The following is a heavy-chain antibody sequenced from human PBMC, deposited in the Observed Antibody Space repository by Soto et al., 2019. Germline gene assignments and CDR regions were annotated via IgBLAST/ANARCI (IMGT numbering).Heavy chain of an antibody. V-gene: IGHV1-3*01. CDR2: INAGNGNT. D-gene: IGHD3-10*01. J-gene: IGHJ6*02. CDR3: ARPMVRGAAVFYYGMDV. Sequence: QVQLVQSGAEVKKPGASVKVSCKASGYTFTSYAMHWVRQAPGQRLEWMGWINAGNGNTKYSQKFQGRVTITRDTSASTAYMELSSLRSEDTAVYYCARPMVRGAAVFYYGMDVWGQGTTVTVSS. CDR1: GYTFTSYA.